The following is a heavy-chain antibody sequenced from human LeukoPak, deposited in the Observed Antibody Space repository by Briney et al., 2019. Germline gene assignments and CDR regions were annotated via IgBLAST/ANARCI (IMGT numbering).Heavy chain of an antibody. Sequence: GGSLRLSCAASGFTFSTYAMHWVRQAPGKGLEWVAVISYNGSEIYYGDSVKGRFTISRDNSKNTLYLQMNRLRVEDTAVYHCAKAGCSSARCYTNYWGQGTSVTVSS. D-gene: IGHD2-2*02. CDR1: GFTFSTYA. CDR2: ISYNGSEI. CDR3: AKAGCSSARCYTNY. V-gene: IGHV3-30*18. J-gene: IGHJ4*02.